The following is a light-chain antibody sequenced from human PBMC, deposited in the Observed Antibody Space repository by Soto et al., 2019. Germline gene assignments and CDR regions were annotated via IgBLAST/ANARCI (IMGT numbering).Light chain of an antibody. CDR3: MQSLQTPYT. Sequence: DIVMTQSPLSLPVTPGKPASISCKSSQSLLHSNGYTYLDWYLQKPGQSPQLLIYLRSNRASGVPDRFSGSGSGTDFTLKISRVEAEDVGVYYCMQSLQTPYTFGGGTKVEIK. CDR2: LRS. V-gene: IGKV2-28*01. J-gene: IGKJ4*01. CDR1: QSLLHSNGYTY.